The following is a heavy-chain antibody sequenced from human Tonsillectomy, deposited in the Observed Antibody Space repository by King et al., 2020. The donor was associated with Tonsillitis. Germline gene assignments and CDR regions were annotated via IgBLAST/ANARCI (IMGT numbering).Heavy chain of an antibody. D-gene: IGHD3-16*01. CDR3: ARGGYTYAYRNDAFDI. V-gene: IGHV4-34*01. Sequence: VQLQQWGAGLLKPSETLSLTCAVYGGSFSGYYWSWIRQSPGKGLEWIGEINHSGSTNYNPSLKSRVTISVDTSKTHFSLKQSSVTAADTAVYYCARGGYTYAYRNDAFDIWGQGTMVTVSS. CDR1: GGSFSGYY. J-gene: IGHJ3*02. CDR2: INHSGST.